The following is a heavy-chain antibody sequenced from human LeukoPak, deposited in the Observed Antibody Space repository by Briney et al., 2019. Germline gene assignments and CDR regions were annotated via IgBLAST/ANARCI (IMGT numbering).Heavy chain of an antibody. CDR2: IYYSGST. CDR3: ARALHYYGSGSYFDP. CDR1: GGSISSGDYY. V-gene: IGHV4-30-4*01. Sequence: SETLSLTCTVSGGSISSGDYYWSWIRQPPGKGLEWIGYIYYSGSTYYNPSLKCRVTISVDTSKNQFSLKLSSVTAADTAVYYCARALHYYGSGSYFDPWGQGTLVTVSS. D-gene: IGHD3-10*01. J-gene: IGHJ5*02.